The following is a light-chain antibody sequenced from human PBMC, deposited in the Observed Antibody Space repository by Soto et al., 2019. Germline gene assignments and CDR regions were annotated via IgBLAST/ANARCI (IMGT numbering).Light chain of an antibody. CDR1: QSVTSTY. CDR2: GAS. V-gene: IGKV3-15*01. Sequence: EIVLTQSPGTLSLSTGERATLSCGANQSVTSTYLAWYQQKPGQPPRLLIYGASTRATGIPARFSGSGSGTEFTLTISSLKSEDFAVYYCQQYHNWPPKYTFGQRTKVDI. J-gene: IGKJ2*01. CDR3: QQYHNWPPKYT.